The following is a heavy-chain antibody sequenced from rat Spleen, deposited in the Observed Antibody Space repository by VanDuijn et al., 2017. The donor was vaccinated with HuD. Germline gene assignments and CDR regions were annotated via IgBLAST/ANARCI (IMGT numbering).Heavy chain of an antibody. CDR1: GFTFSDSY. J-gene: IGHJ2*01. Sequence: EVQLVESGGGLVQPGRSLKLSCAASGFTFSDSYMAWVRQAPKKGLEWVAIIIYDGSGTFYRDSVKGRFTISRDNAKNTLYLQMNSLKSEDTATYYCARQEGSYYYFDYWGQGVMVTVSS. D-gene: IGHD1-12*02. CDR2: IIYDGSGT. V-gene: IGHV5-7*01. CDR3: ARQEGSYYYFDY.